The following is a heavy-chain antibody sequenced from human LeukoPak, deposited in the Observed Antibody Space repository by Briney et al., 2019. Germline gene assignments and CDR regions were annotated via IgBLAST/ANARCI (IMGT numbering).Heavy chain of an antibody. CDR1: GGSISSGDYY. CDR2: IYYTGST. D-gene: IGHD1-14*01. J-gene: IGHJ4*02. V-gene: IGHV4-30-4*01. Sequence: SETLSLTCTVSGGSISSGDYYWSWIRQPPGKGLEWIGYIYYTGSTYYNPSLKSRVTISVDTSENQFSLKLSSVTAADTAVYYCARIPNQSKYSIGNYWGQGTLVTVSS. CDR3: ARIPNQSKYSIGNY.